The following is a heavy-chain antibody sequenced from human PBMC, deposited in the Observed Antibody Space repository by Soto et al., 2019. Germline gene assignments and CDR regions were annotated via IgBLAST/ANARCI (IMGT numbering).Heavy chain of an antibody. CDR1: GFTFSSYS. J-gene: IGHJ6*02. CDR3: ARDGDHSSGWYSQYYYYGMDV. V-gene: IGHV3-21*01. D-gene: IGHD6-19*01. Sequence: EVQLVESGGGLVKPGGSLRLSCAASGFTFSSYSMNWVRQAPGKGLEWVSSISSSSSYIYYADSVKGRFTISRDNAKNSLYLQMNSLRAEDTAVYYCARDGDHSSGWYSQYYYYGMDVWGQGTTVTVSS. CDR2: ISSSSSYI.